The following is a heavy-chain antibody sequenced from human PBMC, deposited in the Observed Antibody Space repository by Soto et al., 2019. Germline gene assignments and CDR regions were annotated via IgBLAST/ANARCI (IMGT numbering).Heavy chain of an antibody. V-gene: IGHV4-34*01. CDR2: INHSGST. CDR1: GGSFSGYY. CDR3: ARARLGAYYYYYYCMDV. J-gene: IGHJ6*02. Sequence: ETLSLTCAVYGGSFSGYYWSWIRQPPGKGLEWIGEINHSGSTNYNPSLKSRVTISVDTSKNQFSLKLSSVTAADTAVYYCARARLGAYYYYYYCMDVWGQGTTVTVSS.